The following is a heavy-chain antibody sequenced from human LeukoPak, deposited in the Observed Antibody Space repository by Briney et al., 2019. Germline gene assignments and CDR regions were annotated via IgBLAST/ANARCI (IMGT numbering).Heavy chain of an antibody. D-gene: IGHD2-2*01. CDR2: NSNSSSYI. V-gene: IGHV3-21*01. CDR3: ARGAVGLVVPAAQARFDP. CDR1: GFTFSSYS. J-gene: IGHJ5*02. Sequence: PGGSLRLTCAASGFTFSSYSMNWVRQAPGKGLEWFSSNSNSSSYIYYADSVKGRFTISRDNAKNSLYLQMNSLRAEDTAVYYCARGAVGLVVPAAQARFDPWGQGTLVTVSS.